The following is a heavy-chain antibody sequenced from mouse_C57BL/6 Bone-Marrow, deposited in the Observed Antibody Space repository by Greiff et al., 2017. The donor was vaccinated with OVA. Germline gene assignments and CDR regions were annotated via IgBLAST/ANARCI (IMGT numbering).Heavy chain of an antibody. CDR2: ISDGGSYT. D-gene: IGHD2-10*02. V-gene: IGHV5-4*01. CDR3: ARDSIPYAMDY. CDR1: GFTFSSYA. J-gene: IGHJ4*01. Sequence: EVKLMESGGGLVKPGGSLKLSCAASGFTFSSYAMSWVRQTPEKRLEWVATISDGGSYTYYPDNVKGRFTISRDNAKNNLYRQMSHLKSEDTAMYYCARDSIPYAMDYWGQGTSVTVSS.